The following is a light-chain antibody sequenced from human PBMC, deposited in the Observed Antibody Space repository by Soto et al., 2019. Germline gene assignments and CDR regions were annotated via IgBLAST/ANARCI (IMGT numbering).Light chain of an antibody. Sequence: EIVLTQSPGTLSLSPVERATLSCRASQSVNTKYLAWYQQKPGQAPRLLISGVSSRATGIPDRFSGSGSGTDFILTISRVEPEDFAVYYCQQFGTSSLVTFGPGTKVDIK. CDR1: QSVNTKY. J-gene: IGKJ3*01. CDR2: GVS. V-gene: IGKV3-20*01. CDR3: QQFGTSSLVT.